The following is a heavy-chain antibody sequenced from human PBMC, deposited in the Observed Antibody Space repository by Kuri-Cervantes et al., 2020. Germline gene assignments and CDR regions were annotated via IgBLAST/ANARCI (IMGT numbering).Heavy chain of an antibody. V-gene: IGHV3-30*12. CDR2: ISYDGNNK. Sequence: GESLKISCAASGFTSGDHGMHWVRQALGRGLEWVASISYDGNNKYYEDSVKGRFTISRDTSKNMLYLRMNSLRADDTAMYFCARGEEMEWTPQYFDFWGQGTLVTVSS. D-gene: IGHD3-3*01. CDR1: GFTSGDHG. CDR3: ARGEEMEWTPQYFDF. J-gene: IGHJ4*02.